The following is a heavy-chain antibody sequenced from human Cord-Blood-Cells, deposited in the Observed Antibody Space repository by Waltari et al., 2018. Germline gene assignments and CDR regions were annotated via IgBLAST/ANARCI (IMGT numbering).Heavy chain of an antibody. D-gene: IGHD3-3*01. CDR2: INHSGST. CDR3: ARGLAYYDFWSGYYYFDY. CDR1: GGSFSGYY. V-gene: IGHV4-34*01. J-gene: IGHJ4*02. Sequence: QVQLQQWGAGLLKPSETLSLTCAVYGGSFSGYYWSWIRQPPGEGLEWIGEINHSGSTNYNPSLKSRVTISVDTSKNQFSLKLSSVTAADTAVYYCARGLAYYDFWSGYYYFDYWGQGTLVTVSS.